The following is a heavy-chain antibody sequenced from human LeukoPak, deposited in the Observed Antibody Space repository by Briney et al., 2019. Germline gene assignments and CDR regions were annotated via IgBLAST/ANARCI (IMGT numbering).Heavy chain of an antibody. D-gene: IGHD6-13*01. CDR1: GFTFDDYA. CDR2: ISWNSGSI. CDR3: AASIAAAGYDWYFDL. Sequence: GGSLRLSCAASGFTFDDYAMHWVRQAPGKGLEWVSGISWNSGSIGYADSVKGRFTISRDNAKNSLYLQMNSLRAEDTALYYCAASIAAAGYDWYFDLWGRGTLVTVSS. V-gene: IGHV3-9*01. J-gene: IGHJ2*01.